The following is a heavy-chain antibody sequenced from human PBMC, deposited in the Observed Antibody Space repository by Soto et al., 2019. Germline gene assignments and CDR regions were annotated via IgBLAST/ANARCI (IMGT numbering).Heavy chain of an antibody. V-gene: IGHV1-3*01. CDR1: GYSFTSYT. CDR3: ARGVAGSVPWFGP. Sequence: CETSGYSFTSYTTHCALQSPGQRLEWMGWINAGNGNTKYSQKFQGRVTITRDTSASTAYMELSSLRSEDTAVYYCARGVAGSVPWFGPWGEGTLVTVS. J-gene: IGHJ5*02. CDR2: INAGNGNT. D-gene: IGHD6-19*01.